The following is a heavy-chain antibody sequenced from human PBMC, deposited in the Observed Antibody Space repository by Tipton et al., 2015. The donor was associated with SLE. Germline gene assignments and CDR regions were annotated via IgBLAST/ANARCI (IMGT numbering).Heavy chain of an antibody. D-gene: IGHD2-15*01. V-gene: IGHV4-34*01. CDR1: GGSFSGYY. CDR3: ARGYCSGGSCSYWYFDL. CDR2: INHSGST. J-gene: IGHJ2*01. Sequence: AGLVKPSETLSLTCAVYGGSFSGYYWSWLRQPSGKGLGWIGEINHSGSTNYNPSLKSRVTISIDTSKHQFSLKLSSVTAADTAVYYCARGYCSGGSCSYWYFDLWGRGTLVTVSS.